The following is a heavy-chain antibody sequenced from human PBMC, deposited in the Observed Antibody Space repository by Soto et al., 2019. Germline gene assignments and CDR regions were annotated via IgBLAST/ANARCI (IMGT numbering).Heavy chain of an antibody. Sequence: GGSLRLSCAASGFTFSSYEMNWVRQAPGKGLEWVSYISYSGSTIYYADSVKGRFTISRDNAKNSLYLQMNSLRAEDTAVYYCARDYYDGSHYYPAGCDYWGQGTLVTVPS. V-gene: IGHV3-48*03. D-gene: IGHD3-22*01. CDR3: ARDYYDGSHYYPAGCDY. CDR1: GFTFSSYE. J-gene: IGHJ4*02. CDR2: ISYSGSTI.